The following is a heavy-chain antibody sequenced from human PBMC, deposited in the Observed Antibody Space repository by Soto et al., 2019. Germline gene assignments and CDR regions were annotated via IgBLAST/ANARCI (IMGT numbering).Heavy chain of an antibody. CDR3: AKHPSPLISSGWGNFDY. CDR2: ISGSGGST. V-gene: IGHV3-23*01. CDR1: GFTFSSYA. D-gene: IGHD6-19*01. Sequence: GGSLRLSCAASGFTFSSYAMSWVRQAPGKGLEWVSAISGSGGSTYYADSVKGRCTISRDNSKNTLYLQMNSLRAEDTAVYYCAKHPSPLISSGWGNFDYWGQGTLVTVSS. J-gene: IGHJ4*02.